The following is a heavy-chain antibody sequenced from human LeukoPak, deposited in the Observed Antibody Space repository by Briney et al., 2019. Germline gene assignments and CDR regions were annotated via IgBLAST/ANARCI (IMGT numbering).Heavy chain of an antibody. D-gene: IGHD5-24*01. CDR1: GYSVSSNSAA. V-gene: IGHV6-1*01. CDR3: ARGALLEMATNFDY. Sequence: SQTLSLTCAISGYSVSSNSAAWNWIRQSPSRALEWLGRTYYRSKWYNDYAVSVKSRITINLDTSKNQFSLQLNSVTPEDTAVYYCARGALLEMATNFDYWGQGTLVTVSS. CDR2: TYYRSKWYN. J-gene: IGHJ4*02.